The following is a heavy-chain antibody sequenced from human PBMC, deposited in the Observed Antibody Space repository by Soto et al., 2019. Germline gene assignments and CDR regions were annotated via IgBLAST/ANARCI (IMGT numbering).Heavy chain of an antibody. D-gene: IGHD5-12*01. CDR3: ARDSRRGGYYYGMDV. Sequence: PSETLSLTCTVSGGSISSYYWSWIWQPAGTGLEWIGRIYTSGSTNYNPSLKSRVSISVDTSKNQFSLKLSSVTAADTAVYYCARDSRRGGYYYGMDVWGQGTTVTVSS. J-gene: IGHJ6*02. V-gene: IGHV4-4*07. CDR1: GGSISSYY. CDR2: IYTSGST.